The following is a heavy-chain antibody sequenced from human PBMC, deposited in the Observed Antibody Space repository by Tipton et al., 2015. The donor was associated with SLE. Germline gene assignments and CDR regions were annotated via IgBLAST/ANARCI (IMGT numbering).Heavy chain of an antibody. V-gene: IGHV4-39*07. CDR2: IDYSGST. CDR1: GGSISSSSYY. CDR3: ATREADWYFDL. J-gene: IGHJ2*01. Sequence: TLSLTCTVSGGSISSSSYYWGWIRQPPGKGLEWIGSIDYSGSTYYNPSLKSRVTISVDTSKNQFSLKLSSVTAADTAVYYCATREADWYFDLWGRGTLVTVSS. D-gene: IGHD5-24*01.